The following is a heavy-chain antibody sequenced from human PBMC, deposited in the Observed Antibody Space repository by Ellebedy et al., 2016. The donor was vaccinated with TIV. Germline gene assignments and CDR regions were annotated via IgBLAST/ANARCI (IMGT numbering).Heavy chain of an antibody. Sequence: GESLKISXKTSGYSFTKHWIAWVRQMPGKGLEWMGFIYPDDSDARYSPSFQGQVTISSYKSINTAYLQWSGLKASDTAMYYCARLRDALADEIDYWGQGTLVTVSS. CDR3: ARLRDALADEIDY. V-gene: IGHV5-51*01. D-gene: IGHD6-19*01. J-gene: IGHJ4*02. CDR2: IYPDDSDA. CDR1: GYSFTKHW.